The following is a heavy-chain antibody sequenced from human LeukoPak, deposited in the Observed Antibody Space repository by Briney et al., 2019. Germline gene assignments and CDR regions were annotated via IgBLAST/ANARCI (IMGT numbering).Heavy chain of an antibody. CDR2: MNPNSGNT. CDR1: GYTFTSYD. D-gene: IGHD6-13*01. J-gene: IGHJ5*02. Sequence: ASVKVSCKASGYTFTSYDINWVRQDTGQGLEWMGWMNPNSGNTGYAQKFQGRVTMTRNTSISTAYMELSSLRSEDTAVYYCARGRIAAAGRIDPWGQGTLVTVSS. CDR3: ARGRIAAAGRIDP. V-gene: IGHV1-8*01.